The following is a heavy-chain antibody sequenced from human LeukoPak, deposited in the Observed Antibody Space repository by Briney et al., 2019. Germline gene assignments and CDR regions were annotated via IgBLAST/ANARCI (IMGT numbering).Heavy chain of an antibody. CDR3: AKAAYYYDSSGYSPHFDY. J-gene: IGHJ4*02. V-gene: IGHV3-23*01. Sequence: GGSLRLSCAASGFTFSSYAMSWVRQAPGKGLEWVPAISGSGGSTYYADSVKGRFTIPRDNSKNTLYLRMNSLRAEDTAVYYCAKAAYYYDSSGYSPHFDYWGQGTLVTVSS. CDR2: ISGSGGST. CDR1: GFTFSSYA. D-gene: IGHD3-22*01.